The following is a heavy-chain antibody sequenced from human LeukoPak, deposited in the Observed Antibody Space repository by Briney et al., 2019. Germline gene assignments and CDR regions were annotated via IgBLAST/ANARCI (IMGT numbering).Heavy chain of an antibody. CDR1: GGSISSYY. CDR3: ARGGGPSNWFDP. CDR2: IYHSGST. Sequence: SETLSLTCTVSGGSISSYYWGWIRQPPGKGLEWIGSIYHSGSTYYNPSLKSRVTISVDTSKNQFSLKLSSVTAADTAVYYCARGGGPSNWFDPWGQGTLATVSS. J-gene: IGHJ5*02. V-gene: IGHV4-38-2*02. D-gene: IGHD4-23*01.